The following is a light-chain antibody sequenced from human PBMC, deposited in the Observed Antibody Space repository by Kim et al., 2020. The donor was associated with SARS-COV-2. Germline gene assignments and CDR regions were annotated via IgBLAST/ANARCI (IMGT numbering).Light chain of an antibody. CDR1: NHRTSK. J-gene: IGLJ2*01. V-gene: IGLV3-19*01. CDR2: AEN. Sequence: ENRERTTCKGKNHRTSKASGHQQRPGQDPLMVGHAENNRPAGIPDRFSGSRSGNTASLTITGTQAEDEGDYYGNARHSSGDGLVFGGGTQLTGL. CDR3: NARHSSGDGLV.